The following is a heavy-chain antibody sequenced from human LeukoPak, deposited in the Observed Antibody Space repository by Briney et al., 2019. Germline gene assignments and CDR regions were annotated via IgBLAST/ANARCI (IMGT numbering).Heavy chain of an antibody. CDR1: GVSISSSSYY. V-gene: IGHV4-39*01. Sequence: SSETLSLTCTVSGVSISSSSYYLGWIRQPPRKGLEWIGSIYYSGSTCSNPSLKSRVTISVDTSKDQFSLKLSSVTAADTSVYNCARLPSGYASSRTQAPFDIWGQGTMVTVSS. CDR3: ARLPSGYASSRTQAPFDI. D-gene: IGHD6-13*01. CDR2: IYYSGST. J-gene: IGHJ3*02.